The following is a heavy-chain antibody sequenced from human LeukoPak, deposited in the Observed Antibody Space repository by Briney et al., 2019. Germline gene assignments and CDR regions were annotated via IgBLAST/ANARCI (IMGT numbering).Heavy chain of an antibody. V-gene: IGHV3-74*01. Sequence: GGSLRLSCTASGFTFSNYWMDWVRQAPGKGLVWVSRIKTDGTDKRYADSVKGRFTISRDNAKNTLYLQMNSLRVEDTAVYYCARNPHGMDVWGQGTTVTVSS. J-gene: IGHJ6*02. CDR1: GFTFSNYW. CDR3: ARNPHGMDV. CDR2: IKTDGTDK.